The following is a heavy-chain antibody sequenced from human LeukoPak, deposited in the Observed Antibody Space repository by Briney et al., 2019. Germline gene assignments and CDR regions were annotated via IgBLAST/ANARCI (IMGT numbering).Heavy chain of an antibody. D-gene: IGHD3-22*01. CDR3: ARGDLYYYDSSGYPLDP. CDR2: IYQSGSS. CDR1: GGSIGSRNW. Sequence: SETLSLTCAVSGGSIGSRNWWSWVRQPPGKGLQWIGEIYQSGSSIYNPSLRSRVTMSVDKSKDQLSLKLSSVTAADTAVYYCARGDLYYYDSSGYPLDPWGQGTLVTVSS. V-gene: IGHV4-4*02. J-gene: IGHJ5*02.